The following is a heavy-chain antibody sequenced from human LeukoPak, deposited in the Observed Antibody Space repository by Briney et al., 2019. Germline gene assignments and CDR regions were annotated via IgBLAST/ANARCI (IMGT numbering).Heavy chain of an antibody. CDR2: IYYSGST. J-gene: IGHJ5*02. CDR1: GGSISSSSYY. V-gene: IGHV4-39*01. CDR3: ARSSFRAAGKGFDP. Sequence: SETLSLTCTVSGGSISSSSYYWGWIRQPPGKGLEWIGTIYYSGSTYYNPSLKSRLTISVDTSKNQFSLKLISVSAADTAVYYCARSSFRAAGKGFDPWGQGTLVTVSS. D-gene: IGHD6-13*01.